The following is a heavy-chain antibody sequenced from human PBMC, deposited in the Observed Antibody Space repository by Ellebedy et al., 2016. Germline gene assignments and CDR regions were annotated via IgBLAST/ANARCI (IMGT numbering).Heavy chain of an antibody. CDR1: GFSFNTYS. CDR3: TRDPHALDF. J-gene: IGHJ4*02. CDR2: ITSRSSTI. V-gene: IGHV3-48*02. Sequence: GGSLRLSCTASGFSFNTYSMNWVRQAPGKGLEWVAYITSRSSTIHYADSVKGRFTISRDNAKNSLSLQMTRLRNEDTAVYYCTRDPHALDFWGQGTLVTVSS.